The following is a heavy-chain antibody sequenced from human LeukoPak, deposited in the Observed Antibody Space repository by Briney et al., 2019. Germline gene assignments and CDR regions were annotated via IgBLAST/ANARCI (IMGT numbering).Heavy chain of an antibody. J-gene: IGHJ3*02. D-gene: IGHD6-13*01. CDR3: AREDGIAAAGTGLPFDI. CDR1: GGSISSYY. Sequence: SETLSLTCTVSGGSISSYYWSWIRQPPGKGLEWIGYIYYSGSTNYNPSLKSRATISVDTSKNQFSLKLSSVTAADTAVYYCAREDGIAAAGTGLPFDIWGQGTMVTVSS. CDR2: IYYSGST. V-gene: IGHV4-59*01.